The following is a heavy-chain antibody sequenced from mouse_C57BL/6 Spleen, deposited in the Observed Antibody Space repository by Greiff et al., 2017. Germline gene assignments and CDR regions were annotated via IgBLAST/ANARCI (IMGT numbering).Heavy chain of an antibody. Sequence: QVQLQQPGAELVRPGSSVKLSCKASGYTFTSYWMHWVKQRPIQGLEWIGNIDPSDSETHYNQKFKDKDTLTVDKSSSTAYMQLSSLTSEDSAVYYCARDSSGYVYAMDYWGQGTSVTVSS. V-gene: IGHV1-52*01. CDR2: IDPSDSET. CDR3: ARDSSGYVYAMDY. D-gene: IGHD3-2*02. CDR1: GYTFTSYW. J-gene: IGHJ4*01.